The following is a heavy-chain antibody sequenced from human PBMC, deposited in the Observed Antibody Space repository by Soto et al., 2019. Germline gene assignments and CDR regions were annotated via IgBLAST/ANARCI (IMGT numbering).Heavy chain of an antibody. D-gene: IGHD2-15*01. CDR1: GGSFSGYY. J-gene: IGHJ1*01. Sequence: QVQLQQWGAGLLKPSETLSLTCAVYGGSFSGYYWSWIRQPPGKGLEWIGEINHSGSTNYNPSLKSRVTISVDTSKNQFSLKLSSVTAADTAVYYCVTLCNSGGSCWYFQHWGQGTLVTVSS. CDR2: INHSGST. V-gene: IGHV4-34*01. CDR3: VTLCNSGGSCWYFQH.